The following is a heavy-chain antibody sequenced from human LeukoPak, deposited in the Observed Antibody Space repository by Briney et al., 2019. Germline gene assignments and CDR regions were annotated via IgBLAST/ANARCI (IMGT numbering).Heavy chain of an antibody. CDR3: ARVVGDAEPFDY. V-gene: IGHV3-23*01. CDR2: ISGSDGYT. CDR1: GFTFSSYA. D-gene: IGHD1-14*01. Sequence: GGSLRLSCGASGFTFSSYAMSWVRQAPGKGLEWVSGISGSDGYTYYADSVKGRFTISRDNSKNTLSLQMNSLRAEDTAVYYCARVVGDAEPFDYWGQGTLVTVSS. J-gene: IGHJ4*02.